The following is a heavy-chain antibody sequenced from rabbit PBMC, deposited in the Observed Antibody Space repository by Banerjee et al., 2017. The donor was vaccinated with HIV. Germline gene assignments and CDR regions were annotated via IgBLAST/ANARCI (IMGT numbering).Heavy chain of an antibody. Sequence: QSLEESGGDLVKPGASLTLTCTASEFTISGNYYMCWVRQAPGKGLEWIACIAAGSSGSTYYASWAKGRFTIPKTSSTTVTLQGASLTAADTATYFCARDLAGVIGWNFGLWGPGTLVTVS. CDR2: IAAGSSGST. CDR3: ARDLAGVIGWNFGL. V-gene: IGHV1S40*01. CDR1: EFTISGNYY. D-gene: IGHD4-1*01. J-gene: IGHJ4*01.